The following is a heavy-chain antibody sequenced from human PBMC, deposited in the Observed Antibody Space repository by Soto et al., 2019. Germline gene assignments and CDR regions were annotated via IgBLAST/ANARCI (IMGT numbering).Heavy chain of an antibody. J-gene: IGHJ4*02. V-gene: IGHV3-23*01. CDR2: IDSTGDKT. D-gene: IGHD4-17*01. CDR1: GFTFRNCL. Sequence: GGSLRLSCATSGFTFRNCLMSWARQAPGKGLEWVSTIDSTGDKTFYPDSVKGRFTISRDNSKNTHYLQMNSLRDEDTAVYFCAKRTSYFFDFWGQGTLVTVSS. CDR3: AKRTSYFFDF.